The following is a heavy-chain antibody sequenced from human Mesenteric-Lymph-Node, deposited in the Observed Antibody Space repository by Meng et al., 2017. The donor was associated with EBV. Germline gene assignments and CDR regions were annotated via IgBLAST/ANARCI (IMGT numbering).Heavy chain of an antibody. CDR2: IYSGGRT. D-gene: IGHD3-16*02. CDR1: GGSISSSSYY. J-gene: IGHJ4*02. V-gene: IGHV4-39*01. Sequence: QLQFRESGPGLVSPSGTLSLTCTVSGGSISSSSYYWGWIRQPPGKGLEWIGSIYSGGRTYYSPSLESRVTISVDTSKNQFSLKLNSVTAADTSVYFCASLLIVFGGVIVDYWGQGALVTVSS. CDR3: ASLLIVFGGVIVDY.